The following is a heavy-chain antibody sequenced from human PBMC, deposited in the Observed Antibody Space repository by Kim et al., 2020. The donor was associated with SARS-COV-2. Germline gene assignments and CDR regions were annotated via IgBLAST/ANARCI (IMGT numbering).Heavy chain of an antibody. J-gene: IGHJ6*02. V-gene: IGHV3-30*04. Sequence: GGSLRLSCAASGFTFSSYAMHWVRQAPGKGLEWVAVISYDGSNKYYADSVKGRFTISRDNSKNTLYLQMNSLRAEDTAVYYCAREEQLARDSNYYYGMDVWGQGTTVTVSS. D-gene: IGHD6-13*01. CDR2: ISYDGSNK. CDR1: GFTFSSYA. CDR3: AREEQLARDSNYYYGMDV.